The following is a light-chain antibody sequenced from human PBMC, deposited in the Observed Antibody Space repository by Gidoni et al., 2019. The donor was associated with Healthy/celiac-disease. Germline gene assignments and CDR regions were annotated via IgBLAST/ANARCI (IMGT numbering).Light chain of an antibody. Sequence: QSVLTQPPSVSAAPGQKVTISCSGSSSNIGNNYVSWYQQLPGTAPKLLIYDNNKRPSGIPDRFSGSKSGTSATLGITGLQTGDEADYYCGTWDSSLSAHVFGTGTKVXV. V-gene: IGLV1-51*01. J-gene: IGLJ1*01. CDR2: DNN. CDR3: GTWDSSLSAHV. CDR1: SSNIGNNY.